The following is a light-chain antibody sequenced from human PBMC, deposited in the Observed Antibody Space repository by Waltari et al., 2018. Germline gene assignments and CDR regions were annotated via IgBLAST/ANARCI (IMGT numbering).Light chain of an antibody. CDR3: QAWDTSTYV. Sequence: SYDLTQPPSVSVSPGQTASITCSGDKLGDKYVCWYQQKPGLSPVLVIYQDTKRPSGIPERFSGSISENTATLTISGTQAVDEADYYCQAWDTSTYVFGSGTRVTVL. CDR1: KLGDKY. J-gene: IGLJ1*01. V-gene: IGLV3-1*01. CDR2: QDT.